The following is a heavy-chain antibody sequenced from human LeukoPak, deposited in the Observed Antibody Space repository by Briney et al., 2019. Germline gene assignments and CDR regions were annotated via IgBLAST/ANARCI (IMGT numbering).Heavy chain of an antibody. J-gene: IGHJ4*02. CDR2: ISSSSSYI. CDR3: ARAIDRGYDND. V-gene: IGHV3-21*01. Sequence: GGSLRLSCAASGFTFSSYSMNWVRQAPGKGLEWVSSISSSSSYIYYADSVKGRFTISRDNAKNSLYLQMNSLRAEDTAVYYCARAIDRGYDNDWGQGTLVTVSS. D-gene: IGHD5-12*01. CDR1: GFTFSSYS.